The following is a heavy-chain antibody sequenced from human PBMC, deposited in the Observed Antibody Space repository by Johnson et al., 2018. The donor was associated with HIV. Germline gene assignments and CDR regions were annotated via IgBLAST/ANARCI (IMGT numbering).Heavy chain of an antibody. D-gene: IGHD6-19*01. CDR3: ATFGYTSGWIVTDDVFDV. CDR2: ISYDGSSK. CDR1: AFTFSNYA. V-gene: IGHV3-30-3*01. Sequence: QVQLVESGGGVVQPGRSLRLACAASAFTFSNYAMHWVRQAPGKGLAWVAVISYDGSSKYYAESLTGRISIPRANSMNTLYLQRNSLRAEDTAVSYCATFGYTSGWIVTDDVFDVWGHGTLVTVSS. J-gene: IGHJ3*01.